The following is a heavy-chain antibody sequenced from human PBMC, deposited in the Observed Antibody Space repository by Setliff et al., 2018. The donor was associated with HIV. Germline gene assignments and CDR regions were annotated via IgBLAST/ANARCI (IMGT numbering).Heavy chain of an antibody. D-gene: IGHD5-12*01. V-gene: IGHV1-8*03. Sequence: ASVKVSCKASGYTFTNYDINWVRQATGQGLEWMGWMNPNSGNTGYAQKFQGRVTSTADESTRTVYMEVSSLRSEDTAVYYCARDAGYSGYVLDYWGQGTLVTVS. CDR1: GYTFTNYD. CDR3: ARDAGYSGYVLDY. CDR2: MNPNSGNT. J-gene: IGHJ4*02.